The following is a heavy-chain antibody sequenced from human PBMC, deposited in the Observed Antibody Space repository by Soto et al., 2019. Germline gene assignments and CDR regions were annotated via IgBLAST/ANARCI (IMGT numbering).Heavy chain of an antibody. Sequence: PGGSLRLSCAVSGFSVTTNHMTWVRQAPGKGLEWVSVISGSDGSTYYADSVKGRFTISRDNSKNTLNLQMNSLRAEDTAVYYCARRSSSWYFDYWGQGT. V-gene: IGHV3-23*01. D-gene: IGHD6-13*01. CDR1: GFSVTTNH. J-gene: IGHJ4*02. CDR2: ISGSDGST. CDR3: ARRSSSWYFDY.